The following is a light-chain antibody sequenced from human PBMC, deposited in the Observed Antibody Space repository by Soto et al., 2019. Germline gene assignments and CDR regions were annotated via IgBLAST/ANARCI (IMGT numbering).Light chain of an antibody. Sequence: QSALTQPASVSGSPGQSITISCTGTSSDVRGYNYVSWYQQHPGKAPKLMIYDVSNRPSGVSNRFSGSKSGNTASLTISGLQAEDEADYYCSSSTSSSTLVFGGGTKRTVL. CDR2: DVS. CDR3: SSSTSSSTLV. V-gene: IGLV2-14*01. J-gene: IGLJ2*01. CDR1: SSDVRGYNY.